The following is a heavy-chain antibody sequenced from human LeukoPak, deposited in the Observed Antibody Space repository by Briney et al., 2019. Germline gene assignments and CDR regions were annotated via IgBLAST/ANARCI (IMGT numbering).Heavy chain of an antibody. D-gene: IGHD3-9*01. V-gene: IGHV4-34*01. J-gene: IGHJ4*02. CDR1: GGSFSGYY. Sequence: PSETLSLTCAVYGGSFSGYYWSWIRQPPGKGLEWIGEINHSGSTYYNPSLKSRVTISVDTSKNQFSLKLSSVTAADTAVYYCARDAGYGGYDILTGYYRGSLFDYWGQGTLVTVSS. CDR3: ARDAGYGGYDILTGYYRGSLFDY. CDR2: INHSGST.